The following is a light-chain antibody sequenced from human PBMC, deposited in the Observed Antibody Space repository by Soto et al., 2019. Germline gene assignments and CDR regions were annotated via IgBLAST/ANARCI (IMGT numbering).Light chain of an antibody. J-gene: IGKJ3*01. CDR3: QQSYSTPLT. Sequence: DIQMTQSPSPLSASVGDRVTITCRASQSISSYLNWYQQKPGKAPKLLIYAASSLQSGVPSRFSGSGSGTDFTLTISSLQPEDFATYYCQQSYSTPLTFGPGTKVDMK. CDR1: QSISSY. CDR2: AAS. V-gene: IGKV1-39*01.